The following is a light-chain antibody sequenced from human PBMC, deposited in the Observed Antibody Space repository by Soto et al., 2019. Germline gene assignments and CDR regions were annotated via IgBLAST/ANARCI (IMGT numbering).Light chain of an antibody. CDR1: QSIATSQ. Sequence: EIVLTQSPGTLSLSPGERATLFCRASQSIATSQLAWYQQKPGQAPRLLIGASTRATGIPDRFSDSGSGTDVNLTISRLEPEDFAVYYCQQFAASPRTFGQGTTVEIK. V-gene: IGKV3-20*01. CDR2: GAS. J-gene: IGKJ1*01. CDR3: QQFAASPRT.